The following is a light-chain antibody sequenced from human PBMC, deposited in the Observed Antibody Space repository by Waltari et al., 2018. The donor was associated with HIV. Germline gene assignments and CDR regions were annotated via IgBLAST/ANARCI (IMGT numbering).Light chain of an antibody. CDR1: ALPRKY. CDR2: EDN. CDR3: YSTDDSGNPLAV. V-gene: IGLV3-10*01. Sequence: SYELTHPPSVSVSPGQTARITCSGDALPRKYAYWYQQKSGQAPVLVIYEDNRRPSGIPERFSGSSSGTMATLTISGAQVEDEGDYYCYSTDDSGNPLAVFGGGTQLTVL. J-gene: IGLJ7*01.